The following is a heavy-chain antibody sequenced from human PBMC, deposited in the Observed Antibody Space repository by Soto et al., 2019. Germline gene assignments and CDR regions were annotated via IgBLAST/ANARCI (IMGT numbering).Heavy chain of an antibody. Sequence: PSKTLSRTLVVSGGAFTNTTYFWGWIRQPQGKGPEWIGSIYYSGTTYSNPSRKTRLTMSIDTAKNHFALKLSSVTAADTAVYYCERHRYARYSYGLYWFDPWGQGALVTVSS. D-gene: IGHD5-18*01. CDR2: IYYSGTT. CDR1: GGAFTNTTYF. CDR3: ERHRYARYSYGLYWFDP. J-gene: IGHJ5*02. V-gene: IGHV4-39*01.